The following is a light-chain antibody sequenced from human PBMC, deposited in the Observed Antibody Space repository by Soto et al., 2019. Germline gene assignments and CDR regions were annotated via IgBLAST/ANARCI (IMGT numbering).Light chain of an antibody. J-gene: IGLJ3*02. CDR2: EVS. CDR3: CSYTSSNTWV. Sequence: QSALTQPASVSGSPGQSITISCTGTSSEVGGYNYVSWYQQHPGKAPKLMIYEVSNRPSGVSNRFSGSKSGNTASLTISGLQAEDEADYYCCSYTSSNTWVFGGGTKLTVL. CDR1: SSEVGGYNY. V-gene: IGLV2-14*01.